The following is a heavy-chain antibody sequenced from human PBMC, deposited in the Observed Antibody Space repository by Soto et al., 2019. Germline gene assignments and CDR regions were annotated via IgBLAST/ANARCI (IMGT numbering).Heavy chain of an antibody. CDR2: INHSGST. J-gene: IGHJ6*03. CDR1: GGSFSGYY. CDR3: ARGAHIVVVPAGVDYYYMDV. V-gene: IGHV4-34*01. D-gene: IGHD2-2*01. Sequence: SETLSLTCAVYGGSFSGYYWSWIRQPPGKGLEWIGEINHSGSTNYNPSLKSRVTISVDTSKNQFSLKLSSVTAADTAVYYCARGAHIVVVPAGVDYYYMDVWGKGTTVTVSS.